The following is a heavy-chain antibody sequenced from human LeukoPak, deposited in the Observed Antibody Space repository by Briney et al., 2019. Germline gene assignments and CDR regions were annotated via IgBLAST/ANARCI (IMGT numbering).Heavy chain of an antibody. CDR2: INHSGST. CDR1: GGSFSGYY. Sequence: PSETLSLTCAVYGGSFSGYYWSWIRQPPGKGLEWIGEINHSGSTNYNPSLKSRVTISVDTSKNQFSLKLSSVTAADTAVYYCARQILFHSERWLQFFDYWGQGILVTVSS. CDR3: ARQILFHSERWLQFFDY. D-gene: IGHD5-24*01. V-gene: IGHV4-34*01. J-gene: IGHJ4*02.